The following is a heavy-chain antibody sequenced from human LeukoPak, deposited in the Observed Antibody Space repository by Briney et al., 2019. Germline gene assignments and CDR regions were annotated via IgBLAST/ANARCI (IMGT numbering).Heavy chain of an antibody. D-gene: IGHD1-26*01. CDR1: GFTVSSNF. Sequence: GGSLRLSCAVSGFTVSSNFMSWVRQAPGKGPEWVSVIYTSGITYYADSVRGRFTISRDNSKNTLYLQMDSLTAEDTAVYYCARENAGGTYSFDYWGQGTLVTVSS. V-gene: IGHV3-66*01. CDR3: ARENAGGTYSFDY. J-gene: IGHJ4*02. CDR2: IYTSGIT.